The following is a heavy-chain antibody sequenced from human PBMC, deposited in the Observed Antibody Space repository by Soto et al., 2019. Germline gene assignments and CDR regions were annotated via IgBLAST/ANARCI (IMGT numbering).Heavy chain of an antibody. D-gene: IGHD3-22*01. Sequence: EGQLVETGGGLIQRGGSLTLSCAASGFAVNVNYMTWVRQAPGKGLEWVSTMYSDGSAYYADSVKGRFSISRDTSKNSLFLQMNRLRVEDTAMYYCTRSGRTAEYDSSVSYLDGLDVWGQGTMVTVSS. CDR2: MYSDGSA. CDR1: GFAVNVNY. CDR3: TRSGRTAEYDSSVSYLDGLDV. J-gene: IGHJ3*01. V-gene: IGHV3-53*02.